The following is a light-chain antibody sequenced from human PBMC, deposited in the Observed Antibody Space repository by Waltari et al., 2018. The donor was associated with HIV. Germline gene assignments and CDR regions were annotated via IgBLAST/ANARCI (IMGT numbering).Light chain of an antibody. Sequence: QSALTQPASVSGSPGQSITISCTGTSSDVGGYNYVSWYQQHPGKAPKLIIDEVINRPSGCANLFSGSKSGNTASLTISGLQAEDEADYYCSSYRSSGTDWVVGGGTKLTVL. CDR2: EVI. V-gene: IGLV2-14*01. CDR1: SSDVGGYNY. CDR3: SSYRSSGTDWV. J-gene: IGLJ3*02.